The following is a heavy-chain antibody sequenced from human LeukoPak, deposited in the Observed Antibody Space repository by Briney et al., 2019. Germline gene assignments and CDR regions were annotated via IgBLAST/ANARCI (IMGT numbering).Heavy chain of an antibody. CDR2: INPNSGGT. CDR3: ARDVGVSGSYSKGPIDY. D-gene: IGHD1-26*01. Sequence: EASVKVSCKASGYTFTGYYMHWVRQAPGQGLEWMGWINPNSGGTNYAQKFQGRVTMTRDMSTSTVYMELSSLRSEDTAVYYCARDVGVSGSYSKGPIDYWGQGTLVTVSS. J-gene: IGHJ4*02. CDR1: GYTFTGYY. V-gene: IGHV1-2*02.